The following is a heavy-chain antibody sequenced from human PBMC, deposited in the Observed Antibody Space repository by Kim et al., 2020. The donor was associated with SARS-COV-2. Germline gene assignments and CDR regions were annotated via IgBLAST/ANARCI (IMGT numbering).Heavy chain of an antibody. J-gene: IGHJ4*02. V-gene: IGHV6-1*01. CDR2: YN. Sequence: YNDYAVSVKSRITIKPDTSKNQCSLQLNSVTPEDTAVYYCARGGYYGIDYWGQGTLVTVSS. CDR3: ARGGYYGIDY. D-gene: IGHD3-10*01.